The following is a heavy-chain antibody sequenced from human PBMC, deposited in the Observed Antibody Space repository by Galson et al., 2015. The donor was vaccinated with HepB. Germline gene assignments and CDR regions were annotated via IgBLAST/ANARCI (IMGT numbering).Heavy chain of an antibody. Sequence: LSLTCAVYGGSFSGYYWSWIRQPPGKGLEWIGEINHSGSTNYNPSLKSRVTISVDTSKNQFSLKLSSVTAADTAVYYCARVESSGSYCNFDYWGQGTLVTVSS. CDR2: INHSGST. CDR1: GGSFSGYY. D-gene: IGHD3-10*01. V-gene: IGHV4-34*01. CDR3: ARVESSGSYCNFDY. J-gene: IGHJ4*02.